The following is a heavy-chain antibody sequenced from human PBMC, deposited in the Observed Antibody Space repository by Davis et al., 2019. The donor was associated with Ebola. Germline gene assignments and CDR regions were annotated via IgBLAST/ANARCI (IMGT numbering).Heavy chain of an antibody. J-gene: IGHJ5*02. CDR3: ARGSGGITMVRGWFDP. Sequence: ASVKVSCKASGYTFTGYYMHWVRQAPGQGLEWMGWINPNSGGTNYAQKFQGRVTMTRDTSISTVYLELSSLRSEDTAVYYCARGSGGITMVRGWFDPWGQGTLVTVSS. CDR2: INPNSGGT. CDR1: GYTFTGYY. V-gene: IGHV1-2*02. D-gene: IGHD3-10*01.